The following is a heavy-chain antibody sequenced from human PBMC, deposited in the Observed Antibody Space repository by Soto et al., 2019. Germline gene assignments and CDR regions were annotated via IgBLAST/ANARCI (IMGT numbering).Heavy chain of an antibody. D-gene: IGHD6-13*01. J-gene: IGHJ3*02. CDR3: GKDYRVYSTETNDAFDI. V-gene: IGHV3-23*01. CDR1: GFTFSSYA. CDR2: ISGSGGST. Sequence: PGGSLRLSCAASGFTFSSYAMSWFRQAPGKGLEWVSAISGSGGSTYYADSVKGRFTISRDNSKKTLYLQINNLRPEDTALYYCGKDYRVYSTETNDAFDIWGQGTMVTVSS.